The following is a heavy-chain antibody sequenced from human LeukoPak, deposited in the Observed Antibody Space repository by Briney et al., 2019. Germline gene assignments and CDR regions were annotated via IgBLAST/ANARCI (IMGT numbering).Heavy chain of an antibody. D-gene: IGHD3-10*01. CDR2: IKTYGEGGTT. CDR3: TTDAGVSLVRGVLIKTY. Sequence: PGGSLRLSCAASGXTFNSAWVTWVRQAPGKGLEWVGRIKTYGEGGTTDYAAPVKGRFTVSRDDSKNTLFLQMNSLRTEDTAVYYCTTDAGVSLVRGVLIKTYWGQGTVVTVSS. J-gene: IGHJ4*02. V-gene: IGHV3-15*01. CDR1: GXTFNSAW.